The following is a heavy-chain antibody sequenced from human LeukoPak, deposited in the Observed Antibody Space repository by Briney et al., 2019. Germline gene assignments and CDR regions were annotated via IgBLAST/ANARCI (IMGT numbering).Heavy chain of an antibody. CDR2: IYYSGST. J-gene: IGHJ4*02. D-gene: IGHD1-26*01. CDR3: ARHPDSYSGSHGGGDY. CDR1: GGSISSSSYY. Sequence: SETLSLTCTVSGGSISSSSYYWGWIRQPPGKGLEWIGSIYYSGSTYYNPSLKSRVTISVDTSKNQFSLKLSSVTAADTAVYYCARHPDSYSGSHGGGDYWGQGTLVTVSS. V-gene: IGHV4-39*01.